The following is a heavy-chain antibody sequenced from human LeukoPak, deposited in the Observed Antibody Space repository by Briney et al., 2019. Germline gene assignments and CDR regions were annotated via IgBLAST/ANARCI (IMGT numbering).Heavy chain of an antibody. CDR1: GFTSSDYY. CDR3: AREREGLQWELLVFSY. J-gene: IGHJ4*02. V-gene: IGHV3-11*04. D-gene: IGHD1-26*01. CDR2: ISSSGSTI. Sequence: GGSLRLSCAASGFTSSDYYMSWIRQAPGKGLEWVSYISSSGSTIYYADSVKGRFTISRDNAKNTLYLQMNSLRAEDTAVYYCAREREGLQWELLVFSYWGQGTLVTVSS.